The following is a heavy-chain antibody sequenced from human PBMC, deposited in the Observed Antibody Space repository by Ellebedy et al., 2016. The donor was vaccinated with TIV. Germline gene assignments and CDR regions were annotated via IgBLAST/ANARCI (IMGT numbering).Heavy chain of an antibody. V-gene: IGHV1-24*01. J-gene: IGHJ4*02. CDR3: ATARNYDSSGYYRFDY. CDR1: GYTLTELS. D-gene: IGHD3-22*01. CDR2: FDPEDGET. Sequence: AASVKVSCKVSGYTLTELSMHWVRQAPGKGLEWMGGFDPEDGETIYAQKFQGRVTMTEDTSTDTAYMELSSLRSEDTAVYYCATARNYDSSGYYRFDYWGQGTRVTVSS.